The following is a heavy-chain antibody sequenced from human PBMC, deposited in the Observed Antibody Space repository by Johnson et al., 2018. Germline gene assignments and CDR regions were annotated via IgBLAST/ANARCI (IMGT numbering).Heavy chain of an antibody. D-gene: IGHD3-3*01. Sequence: QVQLQESGPGLVKPSETLSLTCTVSGGSISSYYWSWIRQPPGKGLEWIGYIYYTGSTNYNPSLKSRVTISVDTSKNQFSLKLRSVTAADTAVYYCARITICGVAYGMDVWGQGTTVTVSS. CDR3: ARITICGVAYGMDV. CDR2: IYYTGST. V-gene: IGHV4-59*01. J-gene: IGHJ6*02. CDR1: GGSISSYY.